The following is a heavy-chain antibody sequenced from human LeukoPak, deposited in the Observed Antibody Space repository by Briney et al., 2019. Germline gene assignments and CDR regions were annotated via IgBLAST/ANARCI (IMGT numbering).Heavy chain of an antibody. D-gene: IGHD6-13*01. CDR1: GGSISSGDYY. J-gene: IGHJ4*02. Sequence: SQTLSLTCTVSGGSISSGDYYWSWIRQPPGKGLEWIAYIYYSGSTSYNPSLKSRVTISVDTSKNQFSLKLNSVTAADTAVYYCARGDSSTWSFKIWGQGILVTVSS. CDR2: IYYSGST. CDR3: ARGDSSTWSFKI. V-gene: IGHV4-30-4*01.